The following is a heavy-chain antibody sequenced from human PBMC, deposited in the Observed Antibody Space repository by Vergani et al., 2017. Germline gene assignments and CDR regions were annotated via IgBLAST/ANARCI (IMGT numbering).Heavy chain of an antibody. V-gene: IGHV2-5*01. J-gene: IGHJ3*01. Sequence: QITLRESGPTLVKPTQTLTLTCTFSWFSLTTGGEGVGWIRQPPGRALEWLAFVYWNDDERYSPSLKSRVTITKDTSKNEVILTMATMDPVDTATYYCVHRLGYFDWDGAFDVWGQGTTVTISS. CDR2: VYWNDDE. CDR1: WFSLTTGGEG. CDR3: VHRLGYFDWDGAFDV. D-gene: IGHD3-9*01.